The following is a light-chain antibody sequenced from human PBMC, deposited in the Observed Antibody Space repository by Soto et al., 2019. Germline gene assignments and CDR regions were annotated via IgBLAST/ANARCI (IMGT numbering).Light chain of an antibody. V-gene: IGKV1-39*01. CDR3: QQSYSTPIT. J-gene: IGKJ5*01. CDR1: QSISGY. CDR2: AAS. Sequence: DIQITQSPSSLSASVGDRVTITCRASQSISGYLNWYQQKPGKAPNLLIYAASSLQSGVPSRFSGSGSGTDFTLTINSLHPEDFATYYCQQSYSTPITFGQGTRLEI.